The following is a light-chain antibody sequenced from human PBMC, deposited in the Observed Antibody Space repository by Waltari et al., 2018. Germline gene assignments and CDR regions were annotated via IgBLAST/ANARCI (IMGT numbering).Light chain of an antibody. Sequence: DIQMTQSPSSLSASVGDRVTVTCRASKGINKELSWYQQKPGKAPTLLIYAASSLQTGVSSRFSGSGSGTDFTLTISSLQPEDVATYYCQQDYTTPYSFGQGTKVEIK. CDR1: KGINKE. V-gene: IGKV1-27*01. CDR2: AAS. J-gene: IGKJ2*03. CDR3: QQDYTTPYS.